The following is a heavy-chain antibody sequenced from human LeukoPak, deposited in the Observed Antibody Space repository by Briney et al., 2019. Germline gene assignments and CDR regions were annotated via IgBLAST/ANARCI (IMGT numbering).Heavy chain of an antibody. V-gene: IGHV3-21*01. D-gene: IGHD3-16*01. J-gene: IGHJ5*02. Sequence: GGSLRLSCAASGFTFSSYSMNWVRQAPGKGLEWVSSISSSSSYIYYADSVKGRFTISRDNAKNSLYLQMNSLRAEDTAVYYCARGRSEGNGGNLEWFDPWGQGTLVTVSS. CDR3: ARGRSEGNGGNLEWFDP. CDR1: GFTFSSYS. CDR2: ISSSSSYI.